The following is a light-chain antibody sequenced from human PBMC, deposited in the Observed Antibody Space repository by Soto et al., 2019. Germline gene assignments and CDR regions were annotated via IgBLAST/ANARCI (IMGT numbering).Light chain of an antibody. CDR1: SSDVGSYDY. J-gene: IGLJ3*02. CDR3: QVWDSSSDHWV. V-gene: IGLV2-11*01. Sequence: QSALIQPPSVSGSPGQSVTISCTGTSSDVGSYDYVSWYQQHPGTVPKPMIYNVNTQPSGVPDRFSGSNSGNTATLTISRVEAGDEADYYCQVWDSSSDHWVFGGGTKLTVL. CDR2: NVN.